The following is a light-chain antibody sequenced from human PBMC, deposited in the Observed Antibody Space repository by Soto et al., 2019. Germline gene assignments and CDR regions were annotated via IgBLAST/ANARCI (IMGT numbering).Light chain of an antibody. CDR2: AAS. Sequence: IQLTQSPSSLSASVGDRVTITCRASQGISSYLAWYQQKPGKAPKLLIYAASTLQSGVPSRFSGSGSGTDFTLTISSLQHEDFVTYYCQQLNSYPHTFGQGTKLEIK. CDR3: QQLNSYPHT. J-gene: IGKJ2*01. V-gene: IGKV1-9*01. CDR1: QGISSY.